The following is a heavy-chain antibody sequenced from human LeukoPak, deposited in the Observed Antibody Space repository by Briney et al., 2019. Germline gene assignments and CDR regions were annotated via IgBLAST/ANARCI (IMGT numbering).Heavy chain of an antibody. Sequence: GGSLRLSCAASGFTFSTYAMSWVRQAPGKGLEWVSSISGGGGSTYYADSVKGRFTISRDNSKNTLYAQMNSLRAEDTAVYYCAKGLLDPYNYDSSGYYPAYGMDVWGQGTTVTVSS. J-gene: IGHJ6*02. CDR3: AKGLLDPYNYDSSGYYPAYGMDV. CDR1: GFTFSTYA. V-gene: IGHV3-23*01. D-gene: IGHD3-22*01. CDR2: ISGGGGST.